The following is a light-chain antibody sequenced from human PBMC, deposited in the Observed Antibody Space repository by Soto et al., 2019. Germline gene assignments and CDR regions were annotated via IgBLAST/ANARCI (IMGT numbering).Light chain of an antibody. Sequence: DIQMTQSPSTLSGSVGDRVTITCRASQTISSWLAWYQQKPGKAPKLLIYKASTLKSGVPSRFSGSGSGTEFTLTISSLKHDDFANYYCQHYNSYSEAFGQGTKVDI. J-gene: IGKJ1*01. CDR1: QTISSW. CDR3: QHYNSYSEA. CDR2: KAS. V-gene: IGKV1-5*03.